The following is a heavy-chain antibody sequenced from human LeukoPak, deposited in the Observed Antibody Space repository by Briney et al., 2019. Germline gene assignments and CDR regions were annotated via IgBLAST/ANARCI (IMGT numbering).Heavy chain of an antibody. V-gene: IGHV1-69*04. CDR1: GGTFSSYA. D-gene: IGHD3-22*01. J-gene: IGHJ4*02. Sequence: ASVKVSCKASGGTFSSYAISWVGQAPGQGLEWLGRVIPILGIANYAQKFQGRVTITAAKSTSTAYMELSSLRSEDTAVYYCARDLGYYYDSSGYPPDYWGQGTLVTVSS. CDR3: ARDLGYYYDSSGYPPDY. CDR2: VIPILGIA.